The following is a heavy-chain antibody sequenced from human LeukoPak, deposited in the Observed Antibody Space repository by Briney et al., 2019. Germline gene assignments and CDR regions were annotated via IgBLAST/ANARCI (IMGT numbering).Heavy chain of an antibody. J-gene: IGHJ4*02. CDR3: EIGGYCTNGVCPTDY. D-gene: IGHD2-8*01. Sequence: PGGSLRLSCAASGFTFSSYAMSWVRQAPGKGLEWVSAISGSGGSTYYADSVKGRFTISRDNSKNTLYLQMNSLRAEDTAVYYCEIGGYCTNGVCPTDYWGQGTLVTVSS. CDR1: GFTFSSYA. V-gene: IGHV3-23*01. CDR2: ISGSGGST.